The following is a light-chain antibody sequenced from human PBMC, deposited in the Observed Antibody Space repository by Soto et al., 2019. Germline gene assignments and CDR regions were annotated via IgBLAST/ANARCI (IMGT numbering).Light chain of an antibody. CDR1: QSINSW. CDR3: QQYDRFPYS. Sequence: DIQMTQSPSTLSASIGDTVIITCRASQSINSWLAWYQQKPRKAPKLLIHKASTLESGVPSRFSVIESGTEFTLTISSPQPDDCAHFYCQQYDRFPYSFGQGTKLEIK. V-gene: IGKV1-5*03. J-gene: IGKJ2*01. CDR2: KAS.